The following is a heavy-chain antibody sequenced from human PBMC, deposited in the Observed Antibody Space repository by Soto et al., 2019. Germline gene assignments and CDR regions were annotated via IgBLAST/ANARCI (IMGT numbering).Heavy chain of an antibody. CDR3: ARRMETNSFYCMDD. CDR2: IIPMFGKA. J-gene: IGHJ6*02. D-gene: IGHD2-8*01. CDR1: GGTFRSYA. Sequence: QVQLVQSGAEVREPGSSVKVSCEASGGTFRSYAINWVRQAPGQGLEWMGGIIPMFGKANYAEKFLGRVTITADEATRTAYMDVTSLKSEDTAEYYCARRMETNSFYCMDDWGLGTTVTVSS. V-gene: IGHV1-69*01.